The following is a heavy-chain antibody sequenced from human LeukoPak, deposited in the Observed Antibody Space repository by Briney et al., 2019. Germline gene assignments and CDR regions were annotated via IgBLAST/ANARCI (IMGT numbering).Heavy chain of an antibody. CDR3: ARGHNRGFMLPYYFDY. V-gene: IGHV3-7*01. CDR2: IKQDGSEK. Sequence: GGSLRLSCAASGFTFSSYWMSWVRQAPGKGLEWVANIKQDGSEKYYVDSVKGRFTISRDNAKNSLYLQMNSLRAEDTAVYYCARGHNRGFMLPYYFDYWGQGTLVTVSS. J-gene: IGHJ4*02. CDR1: GFTFSSYW. D-gene: IGHD3-16*01.